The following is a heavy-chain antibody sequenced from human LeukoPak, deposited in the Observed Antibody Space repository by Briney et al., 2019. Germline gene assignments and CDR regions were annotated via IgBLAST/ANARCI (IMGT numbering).Heavy chain of an antibody. CDR3: ARDSGYDSDALDI. CDR2: ISSSSSYV. CDR1: GFTFSSYS. V-gene: IGHV3-21*01. Sequence: PGGSLRLSCAASGFTFSSYSMNWVRQAPGKGLEWVSSISSSSSYVYYADSVKGRFTISRDNAKNSLYLQMSSLRAEDTAVYYCARDSGYDSDALDIWGQGTMVTVSS. J-gene: IGHJ3*02. D-gene: IGHD5-12*01.